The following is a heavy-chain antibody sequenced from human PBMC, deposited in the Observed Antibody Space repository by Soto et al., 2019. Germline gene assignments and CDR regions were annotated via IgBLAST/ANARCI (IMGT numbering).Heavy chain of an antibody. J-gene: IGHJ4*02. D-gene: IGHD3-10*01. CDR2: ISGSGGST. CDR3: ARGRVLLGY. Sequence: GGSLRLSCAASGFTFSSYAMSWVRQAPGKGLEWVSAISGSGGSTYYADSVKGRFTISRDNAKNSLYLQMNSLRAEDTAVYYCARGRVLLGYWGQGTLVTVSS. V-gene: IGHV3-23*01. CDR1: GFTFSSYA.